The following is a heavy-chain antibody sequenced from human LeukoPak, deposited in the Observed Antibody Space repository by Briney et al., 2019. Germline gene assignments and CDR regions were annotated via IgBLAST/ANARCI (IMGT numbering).Heavy chain of an antibody. CDR1: GFTFSTYS. D-gene: IGHD6-19*01. Sequence: GSLRLSCAASGFTFSTYSMTWVRQGPGKGLEWVSSIYPSGVSTFYADSVKGRFTISRDNSKNTLYLQMSSLRTEDTAIYYCAKDVVPDSGWDLDYWGQGTLVTVSS. J-gene: IGHJ4*02. CDR3: AKDVVPDSGWDLDY. CDR2: IYPSGVST. V-gene: IGHV3-23*01.